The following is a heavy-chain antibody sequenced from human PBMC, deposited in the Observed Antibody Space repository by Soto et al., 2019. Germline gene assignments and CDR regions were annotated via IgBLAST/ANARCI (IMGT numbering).Heavy chain of an antibody. CDR1: GGSISSYY. D-gene: IGHD4-17*01. CDR2: IYYSGST. CDR3: AGDYGDYGRLDP. J-gene: IGHJ5*02. V-gene: IGHV4-59*01. Sequence: SETLSLTCTVSGGSISSYYWSWIRQPPGKGLEWIGYIYYSGSTNYNPSLKSRVTISVDTSKNQFSLKLSSVTAADTAVYYCAGDYGDYGRLDPWGQGTLVTVSS.